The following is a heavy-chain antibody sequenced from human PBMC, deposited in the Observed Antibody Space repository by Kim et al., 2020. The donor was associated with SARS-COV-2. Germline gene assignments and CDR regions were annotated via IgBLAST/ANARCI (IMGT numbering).Heavy chain of an antibody. J-gene: IGHJ4*02. V-gene: IGHV4-31*03. CDR3: AGGREAIGVQWLAVVPAFDY. CDR1: GGSISSGGYY. Sequence: SETLSLTCTVSGGSISSGGYYWSWIRQHPGKGLEWIGYIYYSGSTYYNSSFKSRVTKSVDTPKNQFSLKLSSLTAADTAVYYWAGGREAIGVQWLAVVPAFDYWGQGTLVTVST. D-gene: IGHD6-19*01. CDR2: IYYSGST.